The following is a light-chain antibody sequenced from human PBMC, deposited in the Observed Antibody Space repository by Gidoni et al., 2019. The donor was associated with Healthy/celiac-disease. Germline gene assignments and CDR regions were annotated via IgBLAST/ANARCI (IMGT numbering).Light chain of an antibody. Sequence: QSALTQPASVSGSPEQSITISCTGTSSDVGSYNLVSWYQQHPGKAPKLMIYEVSKRPSGVSNRFSGSKSGNTASLTISGLQAEDEADYYCCSYAGSFHWVFGGGTKLTVL. J-gene: IGLJ3*02. CDR3: CSYAGSFHWV. CDR1: SSDVGSYNL. CDR2: EVS. V-gene: IGLV2-23*02.